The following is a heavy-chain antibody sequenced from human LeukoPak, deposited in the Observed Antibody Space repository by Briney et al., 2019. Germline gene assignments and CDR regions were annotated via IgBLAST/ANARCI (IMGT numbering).Heavy chain of an antibody. CDR1: GGTFSSYA. Sequence: ASVKVSCKASGGTFSSYAISWVRQAPGQGLEWMGWISAYNGNTNYAQKLQGRVTMTTDTSTSTAYMELRSLRSDDTAVYYCARAAAAAGTMDYWGQGTLVTVSS. CDR3: ARAAAAAGTMDY. CDR2: ISAYNGNT. J-gene: IGHJ4*02. D-gene: IGHD6-13*01. V-gene: IGHV1-18*01.